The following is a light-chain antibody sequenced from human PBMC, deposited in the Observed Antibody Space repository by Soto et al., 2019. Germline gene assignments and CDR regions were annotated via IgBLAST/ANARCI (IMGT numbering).Light chain of an antibody. Sequence: DIQMTQSPSFLSASVGDRVTITCQASQDISKYLNWYQQKPGKAPNLLIHDASNLEPGVPSRFSGSGSGTEFTLTISSLQPDDFATYYCQQYNSYSTWTFGQGTKVDIK. CDR2: DAS. CDR3: QQYNSYSTWT. J-gene: IGKJ1*01. CDR1: QDISKY. V-gene: IGKV1-33*01.